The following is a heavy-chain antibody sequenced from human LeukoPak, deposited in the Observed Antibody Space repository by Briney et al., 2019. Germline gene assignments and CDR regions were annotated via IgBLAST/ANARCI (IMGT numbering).Heavy chain of an antibody. D-gene: IGHD4-17*01. CDR1: GFTVSSNY. V-gene: IGHV3-53*01. Sequence: GGSLRLSCAASGFTVSSNYMSWVRQAPGKGLEWVSVIYSGGSTYYADSVKGRFTISRDNSKNTLYLQMNSLRAEDTAVYYCARSDSYGDYVSYWGQGTLVTVSS. CDR2: IYSGGST. J-gene: IGHJ4*02. CDR3: ARSDSYGDYVSY.